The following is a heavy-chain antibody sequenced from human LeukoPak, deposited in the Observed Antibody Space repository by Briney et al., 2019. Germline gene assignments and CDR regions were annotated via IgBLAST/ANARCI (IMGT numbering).Heavy chain of an antibody. CDR1: GGSFSGYY. CDR3: ARETSCSGGSCYPYYYYYMDV. Sequence: SETLSLTCAVYGGSFSGYYWSWIRQPPGKGLEWIGEINHSGSTNYNPSLKSRVTISVDTSKNQFSLKLSSVTAADTAVYYCARETSCSGGSCYPYYYYYMDVWGKGTTVTVSS. D-gene: IGHD2-15*01. J-gene: IGHJ6*03. V-gene: IGHV4-34*01. CDR2: INHSGST.